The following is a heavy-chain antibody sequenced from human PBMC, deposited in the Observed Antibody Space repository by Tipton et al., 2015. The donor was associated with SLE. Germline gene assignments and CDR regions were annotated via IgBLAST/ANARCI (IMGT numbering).Heavy chain of an antibody. V-gene: IGHV3-30*02. CDR2: IRYDGSNK. Sequence: SLRLSCAASGFTFSSYGMHWVRQAPGKGLEWVAFIRYDGSNKYYADSVKGRFTISRDNSKNTLYLQMNSLRAEDTAVYYCAKLTSSAVADDYWGQGTLVTVSS. CDR1: GFTFSSYG. D-gene: IGHD6-19*01. CDR3: AKLTSSAVADDY. J-gene: IGHJ4*02.